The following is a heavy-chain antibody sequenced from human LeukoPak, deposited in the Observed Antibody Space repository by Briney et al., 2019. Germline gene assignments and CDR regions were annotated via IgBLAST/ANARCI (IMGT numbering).Heavy chain of an antibody. J-gene: IGHJ4*02. CDR3: ARGGGTLDY. D-gene: IGHD3-16*01. V-gene: IGHV4-59*01. CDR2: IYDSGKT. CDR1: GDSISSYY. Sequence: SETLSLTCTVSGDSISSYYWSWIRQPPGKGLEWIGYIYDSGKTNYNASLIRRVTISVDTSKNQFSLKLTSVTPADTAVYYCARGGGTLDYWGQGTLVTVSS.